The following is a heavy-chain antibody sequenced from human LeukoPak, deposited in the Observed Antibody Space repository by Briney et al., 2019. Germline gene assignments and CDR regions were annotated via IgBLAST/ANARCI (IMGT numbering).Heavy chain of an antibody. CDR1: GFTFSSYA. CDR2: ISYDGSNK. Sequence: HPGGSLRLSCAASGFTFSSYAMHWVRQAPGKGLEWVAVISYDGSNKYYADSVEGRFTISRDNSKNTLYLQMNSLRAEDTAVYYCARDDERGIVVVPAAMFAFDIWGQGTMVTVSS. V-gene: IGHV3-30-3*01. D-gene: IGHD2-2*01. J-gene: IGHJ3*02. CDR3: ARDDERGIVVVPAAMFAFDI.